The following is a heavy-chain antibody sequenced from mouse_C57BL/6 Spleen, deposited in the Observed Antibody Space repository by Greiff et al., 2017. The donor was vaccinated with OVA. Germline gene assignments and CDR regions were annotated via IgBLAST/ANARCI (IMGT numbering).Heavy chain of an antibody. V-gene: IGHV5-2*01. Sequence: EVQVVESGGGLVQPGESLKLSCESNEYEFPSHDMSWVRKTPEKRLELVAAINSDGGSTYYPDTMERRFIISRDNTKKTLYLQMSSLRSEDTALYYCARRGGDYGSYYWYFDVWGTGTTVTVSS. D-gene: IGHD1-1*01. J-gene: IGHJ1*03. CDR3: ARRGGDYGSYYWYFDV. CDR1: EYEFPSHD. CDR2: INSDGGST.